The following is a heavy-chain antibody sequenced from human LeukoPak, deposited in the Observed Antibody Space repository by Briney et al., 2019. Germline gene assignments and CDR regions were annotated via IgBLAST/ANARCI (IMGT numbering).Heavy chain of an antibody. CDR1: GFTFSSYA. Sequence: GRSLRISRAASGFTFSSYAMHWVRQATGKGLEWVAVISYDGSNKYYADSVKGRFTISRDNSKNTLYLQMNSLRAEDTAVYYCARFPIRGSSSDYWGQGTLVTVSS. CDR2: ISYDGSNK. CDR3: ARFPIRGSSSDY. D-gene: IGHD3-10*01. V-gene: IGHV3-30*04. J-gene: IGHJ4*02.